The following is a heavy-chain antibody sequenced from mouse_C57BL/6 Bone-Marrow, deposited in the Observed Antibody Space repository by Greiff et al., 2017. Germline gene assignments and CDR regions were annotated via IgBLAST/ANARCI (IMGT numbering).Heavy chain of an antibody. D-gene: IGHD2-1*01. J-gene: IGHJ1*03. V-gene: IGHV1-55*01. CDR3: AGNFVGLREWYFDV. CDR2: IYPGSGST. Sequence: QVQLQQPGAELVKPGASVKMSCKASGYTFTSYWITWVKQRPGQGLEWIGDIYPGSGSTNYNEKFKGKATLTVDTSSSTAYMQLSSLTSEDSAVYYWAGNFVGLREWYFDVWGTGTTVTVSS. CDR1: GYTFTSYW.